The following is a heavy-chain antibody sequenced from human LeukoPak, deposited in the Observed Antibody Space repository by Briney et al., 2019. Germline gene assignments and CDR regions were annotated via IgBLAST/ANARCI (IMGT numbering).Heavy chain of an antibody. Sequence: PGWSLRRACAAAGFTFISYWMHLVRQAPGKGLVWVSRINSDGSSTSYADSVKGRFTISRDNAKNTLYLQMNSLRAEDTAVYYCARAEGIAVAGNYYYGMDVWGKGTTVTVSS. D-gene: IGHD6-19*01. CDR3: ARAEGIAVAGNYYYGMDV. J-gene: IGHJ6*04. CDR2: INSDGSST. CDR1: GFTFISYW. V-gene: IGHV3-74*01.